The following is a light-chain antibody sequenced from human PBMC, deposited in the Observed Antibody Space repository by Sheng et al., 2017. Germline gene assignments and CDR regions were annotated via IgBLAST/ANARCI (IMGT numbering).Light chain of an antibody. Sequence: SFDLTQPPSVSVSPGQTASISCSGDSLGSKYASWYQQKPGQSPVLVIYQDTKRPSGIPERFSGSNSGNTATLTISGTQATDEADYYCQAWDSSTVVFGTGTKVTV. CDR2: QDT. V-gene: IGLV3-1*01. J-gene: IGLJ1*01. CDR1: SLGSKY. CDR3: QAWDSSTVV.